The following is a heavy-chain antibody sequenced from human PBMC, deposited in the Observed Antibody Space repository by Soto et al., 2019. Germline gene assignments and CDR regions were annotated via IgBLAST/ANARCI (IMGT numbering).Heavy chain of an antibody. CDR3: ADSGEGRGMTIFGVVIIPTSFGP. Sequence: SGPTLVNPTQTLTLTCTFSGFSLSTSGLGVGWIRQPPGKALEWLALIYWDDDKRYSPSLKSRLTITKDTSKNQVVLTMTNMDPVDTATYYCADSGEGRGMTIFGVVIIPTSFGPWGQGTVITVSS. CDR2: IYWDDDK. V-gene: IGHV2-5*02. J-gene: IGHJ5*02. CDR1: GFSLSTSGLG. D-gene: IGHD3-3*01.